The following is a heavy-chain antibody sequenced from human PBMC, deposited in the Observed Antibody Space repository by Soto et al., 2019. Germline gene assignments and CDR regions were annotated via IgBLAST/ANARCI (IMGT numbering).Heavy chain of an antibody. CDR1: GFTFSSYA. Sequence: QVQLVESGGGVVQPGRSLRLSCAASGFTFSSYAMHWVRQAPGKGLEWVAVISYDGSNKYYADSVKGRVTISRDNSKNTLYLQMNSLRAEDTAVYYCARSYDFWSGYSSWGQGTLVTVSS. CDR2: ISYDGSNK. CDR3: ARSYDFWSGYSS. J-gene: IGHJ4*02. D-gene: IGHD3-3*01. V-gene: IGHV3-30-3*01.